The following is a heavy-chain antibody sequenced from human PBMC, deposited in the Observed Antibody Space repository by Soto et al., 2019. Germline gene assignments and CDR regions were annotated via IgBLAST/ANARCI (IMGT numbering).Heavy chain of an antibody. J-gene: IGHJ4*02. Sequence: SVEVSCKGSVGTFSRYDISWVRQAPGQGLEWMGGIIPIFGTANYAQKFQGRVTITADESTSTAYMELSSLRSEDTAVYYCARAGDSSGYPYYFDYWGQGTLVTVSS. CDR2: IIPIFGTA. V-gene: IGHV1-69*13. D-gene: IGHD3-22*01. CDR1: VGTFSRYD. CDR3: ARAGDSSGYPYYFDY.